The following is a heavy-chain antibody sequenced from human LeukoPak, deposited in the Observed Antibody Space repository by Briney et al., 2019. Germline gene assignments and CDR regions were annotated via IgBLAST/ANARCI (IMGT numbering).Heavy chain of an antibody. Sequence: GGSLRLSCAASGFTFSSHGMHWVRQSPGKGLEWVAVIWYDGSNKYYADSVRGRFTISRDNSKNTPYLQMNSLRAEDTAVYYCAREMVAVVAATYYYYGMDVWGQGTTVTVSS. J-gene: IGHJ6*02. V-gene: IGHV3-33*01. CDR2: IWYDGSNK. CDR3: AREMVAVVAATYYYYGMDV. CDR1: GFTFSSHG. D-gene: IGHD2-15*01.